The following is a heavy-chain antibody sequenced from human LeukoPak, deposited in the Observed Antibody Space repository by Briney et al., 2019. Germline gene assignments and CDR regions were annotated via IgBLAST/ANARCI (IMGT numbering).Heavy chain of an antibody. V-gene: IGHV4-30-2*01. D-gene: IGHD1-26*01. CDR3: ASVVGATRDAFDI. J-gene: IGHJ3*02. Sequence: PSETLSLTCTVSDGSISSGSYYWGWIRQPPGKGLEWIGYIYHSGSTYYNPSLKSRVTISVDRSKNQFSLKLSSVTAADTAVYYCASVVGATRDAFDIWGQGTMVTVSS. CDR2: IYHSGST. CDR1: DGSISSGSYY.